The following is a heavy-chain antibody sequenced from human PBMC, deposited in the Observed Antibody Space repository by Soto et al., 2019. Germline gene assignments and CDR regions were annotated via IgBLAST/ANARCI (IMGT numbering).Heavy chain of an antibody. J-gene: IGHJ3*02. CDR3: AKDMAAAAHQGDAFDI. CDR1: GFTFSNYG. V-gene: IGHV3-33*03. Sequence: ESGGGVVQPGRSLRLSCAASGFTFSNYGMHWVRQAPGKGVEWVAVTWNDGTNKYYVDSVRGRFTISRDDSKNTLYLEMNSLRAEDTGVYYCAKDMAAAAHQGDAFDIWGLGTMVSVSA. CDR2: TWNDGTNK. D-gene: IGHD6-13*01.